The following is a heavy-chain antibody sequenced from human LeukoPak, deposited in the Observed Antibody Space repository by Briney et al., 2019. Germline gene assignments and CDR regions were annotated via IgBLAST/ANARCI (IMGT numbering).Heavy chain of an antibody. J-gene: IGHJ4*02. CDR1: GYSFTRYW. V-gene: IGHV5-51*01. CDR3: ARHYCSGGSCYPYFDY. CDR2: TYPGDSDI. D-gene: IGHD2-15*01. Sequence: PGESLKISCKGSGYSFTRYWIGWVRQMPGKGLEWMGITYPGDSDIRYSPSFQGQVTISADKSISAAYLQWGSLKASDTAMYYCARHYCSGGSCYPYFDYWGQGTLVTVSS.